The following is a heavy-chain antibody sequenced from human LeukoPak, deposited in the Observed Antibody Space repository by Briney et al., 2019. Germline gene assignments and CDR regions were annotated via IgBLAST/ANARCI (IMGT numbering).Heavy chain of an antibody. J-gene: IGHJ3*02. CDR1: SGSISSSIYS. CDR2: IYSSGST. Sequence: SETLSLACTVSSGSISSSIYSWGWIRQPPGKGLEWIGSIYSSGSTYYNPSLKSRLTISVDTSKNQFSLKLNSVTAADTAVYYCARHMVRGVIISHAFDIWGQGTMVTVSS. D-gene: IGHD3-10*01. V-gene: IGHV4-39*01. CDR3: ARHMVRGVIISHAFDI.